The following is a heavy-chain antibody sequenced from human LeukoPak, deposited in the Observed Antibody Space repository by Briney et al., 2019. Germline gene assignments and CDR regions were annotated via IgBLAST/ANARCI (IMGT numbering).Heavy chain of an antibody. CDR3: AAGDYYGSGSPPHY. Sequence: GGSLRLSCAASGFTFSSYGMHWVRQAPGKGLEWVAVIWYDGSNKYYADSVKGRFTISRDNSKNTLYLQVNSLRAEDTAVYYCAAGDYYGSGSPPHYWGQGTLVTVSS. CDR2: IWYDGSNK. CDR1: GFTFSSYG. V-gene: IGHV3-33*01. J-gene: IGHJ4*02. D-gene: IGHD3-10*01.